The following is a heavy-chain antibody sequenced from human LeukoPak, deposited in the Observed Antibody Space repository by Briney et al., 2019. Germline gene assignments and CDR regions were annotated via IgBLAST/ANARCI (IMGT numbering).Heavy chain of an antibody. CDR3: ARGLPYYYGSGTGYGMDV. V-gene: IGHV1-3*01. D-gene: IGHD3-10*01. CDR2: INAGNGNT. CDR1: GYTFTSYA. Sequence: ASVKVSCKASGYTFTSYAMHWVRQAPGQRLEWMGWINAGNGNTKYSQKFQGRVTITRDTSASTAYMELSSLRSEDTAVYYCARGLPYYYGSGTGYGMDVWGQGTTVTVSS. J-gene: IGHJ6*02.